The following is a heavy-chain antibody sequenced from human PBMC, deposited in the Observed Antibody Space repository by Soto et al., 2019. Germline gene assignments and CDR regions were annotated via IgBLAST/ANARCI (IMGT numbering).Heavy chain of an antibody. J-gene: IGHJ4*02. CDR1: GFTFTNYW. CDR3: ARDGGSADIDFDY. D-gene: IGHD2-15*01. Sequence: EVQLMESGGGLVQPGGSLRLSCAASGFTFTNYWTHWVRQAPGKGLVWVSCIGGDGSTTYADSVKGRFTLSIDNAKNTVYLQMNSLRAEDTAMYYCARDGGSADIDFDYWGQGTLVTVSS. V-gene: IGHV3-74*01. CDR2: IGGDGST.